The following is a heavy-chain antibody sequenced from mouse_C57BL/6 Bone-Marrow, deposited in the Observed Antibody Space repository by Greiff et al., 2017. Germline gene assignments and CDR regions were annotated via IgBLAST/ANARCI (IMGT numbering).Heavy chain of an antibody. Sequence: VMLVESGPELARPWASVKISCQAFYTFSRRVHFAIRDPNYWMQWVKQRPGQGLEWIGANYPGNGDTSYNQKFKGKATLTADKSSRTAYRQLSSLTSEDSAVDDCAWHYGSSGRYFDVWGTGTTVTVSS. CDR2: GQGLEWIG. CDR1: YTFS. J-gene: IGHJ1*03. V-gene: IGHV1-87*01. D-gene: IGHD1-1*01. CDR3: SEDSAVDDCAWHYGSSGRYFDV.